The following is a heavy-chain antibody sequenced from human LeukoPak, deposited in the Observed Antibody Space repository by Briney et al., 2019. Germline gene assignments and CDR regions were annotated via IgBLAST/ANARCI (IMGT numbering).Heavy chain of an antibody. D-gene: IGHD1-26*01. Sequence: GGSLRLFCAASGFTFSSYAMHWVRQAPGKGLEWVAVISYDGSNKYYADSVKGRFTISRDNSKNTLYLQMNSLRAEDTAVYYCARDLRRAKASTWELTYYFDYWGQGTLVTVSS. CDR3: ARDLRRAKASTWELTYYFDY. CDR1: GFTFSSYA. CDR2: ISYDGSNK. V-gene: IGHV3-30-3*01. J-gene: IGHJ4*02.